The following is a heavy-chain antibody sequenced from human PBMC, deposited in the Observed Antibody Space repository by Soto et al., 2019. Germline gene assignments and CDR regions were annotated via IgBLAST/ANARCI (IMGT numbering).Heavy chain of an antibody. CDR1: GGSISNDY. V-gene: IGHV4-59*08. CDR2: IYDSEIT. Sequence: SETLSLTCTVSGGSISNDYWSWIRQPPGEGLEWIGNIYDSEITNYNPSLKSRVTISVDTSKNEFSLRLSSVTAADTAVFYCARLRVAASNYFDYWGQGTQVTVS. D-gene: IGHD6-13*01. J-gene: IGHJ4*02. CDR3: ARLRVAASNYFDY.